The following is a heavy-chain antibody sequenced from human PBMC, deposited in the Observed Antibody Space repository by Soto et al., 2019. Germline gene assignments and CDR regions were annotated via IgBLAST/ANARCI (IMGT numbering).Heavy chain of an antibody. J-gene: IGHJ4*02. CDR2: IYYSGTT. CDR1: GGSVSSGDYF. D-gene: IGHD2-15*01. V-gene: IGHV4-30-4*01. Sequence: QVQLQESGPGLVKPSQTLFLTCTVSGGSVSSGDYFCSWIRQPPGKGLEWIGYIYYSGTTYYNPSLKSRLTMSVDTSKNQFSLMLSSVTAADTAVYYCARGKGSCSGGSCYLPDYWGQGTLVTVSS. CDR3: ARGKGSCSGGSCYLPDY.